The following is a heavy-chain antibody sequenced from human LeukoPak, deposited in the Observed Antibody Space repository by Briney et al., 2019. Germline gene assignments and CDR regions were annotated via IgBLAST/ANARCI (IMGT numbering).Heavy chain of an antibody. CDR1: GFTFSSYS. V-gene: IGHV3-48*01. CDR2: ISSSSSTI. D-gene: IGHD6-6*01. CDR3: ARGAPGIAALSYFQH. J-gene: IGHJ1*01. Sequence: GGSLRLSCAASGFTFSSYSMNWVRQAPGKGLEWVSYISSSSSTIYYADSVKGRFTISRDNAKNSLYLQMNSLRAEDTAVYYCARGAPGIAALSYFQHWGQGTLVTVSS.